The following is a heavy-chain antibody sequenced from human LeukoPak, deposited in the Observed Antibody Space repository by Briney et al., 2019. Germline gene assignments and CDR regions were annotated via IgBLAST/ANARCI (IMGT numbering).Heavy chain of an antibody. Sequence: SETLSLTCTVSGGSISSYYWSWIRQPPGKGLEWIGYIYYSGSTNYNPSLKSRVTISVDTSKNQFSLKLSSVTAADTAVYYCAREGGYGGNSGRVYYFDHWGQGTLVTVSS. CDR1: GGSISSYY. D-gene: IGHD4-23*01. CDR2: IYYSGST. CDR3: AREGGYGGNSGRVYYFDH. J-gene: IGHJ4*02. V-gene: IGHV4-59*12.